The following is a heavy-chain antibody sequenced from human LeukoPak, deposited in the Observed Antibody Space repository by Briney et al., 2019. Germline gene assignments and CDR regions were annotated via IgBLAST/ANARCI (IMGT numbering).Heavy chain of an antibody. CDR1: GGSFSDYY. Sequence: PSETLSLTCAVFGGSFSDYYWSWIRHYPGKGLEWIGYIHYSGSTYYNPSLKSRVTISQDTSKNQFSLKVSSVTATDTAVYYCSRVRLSNGMDVWGQGTTVTVSS. J-gene: IGHJ6*02. D-gene: IGHD3-10*01. CDR2: IHYSGST. V-gene: IGHV4-31*11. CDR3: SRVRLSNGMDV.